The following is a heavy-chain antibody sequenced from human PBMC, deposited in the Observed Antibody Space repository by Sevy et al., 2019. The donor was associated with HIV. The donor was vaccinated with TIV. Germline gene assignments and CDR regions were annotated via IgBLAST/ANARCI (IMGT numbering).Heavy chain of an antibody. CDR3: AHETFGRFDP. CDR1: GFTFSANW. CDR2: IKADGSDK. D-gene: IGHD3-16*01. J-gene: IGHJ5*02. Sequence: GGSLRLSCAASGFTFSANWRNWVRQAPGKGLEWVANIKADGSDKHYVDSVEGRFTISRDNVKHLLILQMNRLRVEDTAVYYCAHETFGRFDPWGQGTLVTVSS. V-gene: IGHV3-7*01.